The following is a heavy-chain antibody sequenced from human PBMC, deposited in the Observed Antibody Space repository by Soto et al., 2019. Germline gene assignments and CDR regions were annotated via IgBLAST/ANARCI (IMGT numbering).Heavy chain of an antibody. J-gene: IGHJ4*02. CDR3: ARDLTSDYDSSGSTG. Sequence: PGGSLRLSCAASGFTVSSNYMSWVRQAPGKGLEWVSVIYSGGSTYYADSVKGRFTISRDNSKNTLYLQMNSLRAEDTAVYYCARDLTSDYDSSGSTGRGQGTLVTVSS. D-gene: IGHD3-22*01. V-gene: IGHV3-66*01. CDR2: IYSGGST. CDR1: GFTVSSNY.